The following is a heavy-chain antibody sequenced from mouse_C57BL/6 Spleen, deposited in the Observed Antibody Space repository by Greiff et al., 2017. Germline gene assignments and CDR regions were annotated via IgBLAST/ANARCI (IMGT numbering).Heavy chain of an antibody. Sequence: QVQLQQSGAELVKPGASVKLSCKASGYTFTSYWMHWVKQRPGQGLEWIGMIHPNSGSTNYNEKFKSKATLTVDKSSSTAYMQLSSLTSEDYAVYYCARERITTVVATDYAMDYWGQGTSVTVSS. CDR2: IHPNSGST. D-gene: IGHD1-1*01. V-gene: IGHV1-64*01. J-gene: IGHJ4*01. CDR3: ARERITTVVATDYAMDY. CDR1: GYTFTSYW.